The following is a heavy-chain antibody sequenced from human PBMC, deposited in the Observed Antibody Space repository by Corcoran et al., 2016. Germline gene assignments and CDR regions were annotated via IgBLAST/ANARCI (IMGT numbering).Heavy chain of an antibody. V-gene: IGHV1-69*01. CDR1: GGTFSSYA. D-gene: IGHD2-2*01. J-gene: IGHJ4*02. CDR3: ATPGYCSSTSCLGVYYFDY. CDR2: IIPIFGTA. Sequence: QVQLVQSGAEVKKPGSSVKVSCKASGGTFSSYAISWVRQAPGQGPEWMGGIIPIFGTANYAQKFQGRVTITADESTSTAYMELSSLRSEDTAVYYCATPGYCSSTSCLGVYYFDYWGQGTLVTVSS.